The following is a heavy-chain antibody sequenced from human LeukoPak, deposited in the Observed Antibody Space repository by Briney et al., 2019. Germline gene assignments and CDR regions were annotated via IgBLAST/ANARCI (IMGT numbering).Heavy chain of an antibody. D-gene: IGHD1-26*01. CDR1: GFTFSSYW. Sequence: GGSLRLSCAASGFTFSSYWMSWVRQAPGKGLEWVANIKQDGSEKYYVDSVKGRFTISRDNAKNSLYLQMNSLRAEDAAVYYCGKEGRGMGAATIDYWGQGTLVTVSS. J-gene: IGHJ4*02. CDR3: GKEGRGMGAATIDY. CDR2: IKQDGSEK. V-gene: IGHV3-7*04.